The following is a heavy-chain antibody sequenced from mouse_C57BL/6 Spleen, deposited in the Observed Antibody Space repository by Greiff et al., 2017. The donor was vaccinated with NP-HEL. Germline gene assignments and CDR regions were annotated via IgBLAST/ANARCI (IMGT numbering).Heavy chain of an antibody. J-gene: IGHJ4*01. CDR2: IYPGDGDT. Sequence: VQLQQSGPELVKPGASVKISCKASGYAFSSSWMNWVKQRPGKGLEWIGRIYPGDGDTNYNGKFKGKATLTADKSSSTAYMQLSSLTSEDSAVYFCARGGVNAMDYWGQGTSVTVSS. D-gene: IGHD2-2*01. CDR3: ARGGVNAMDY. V-gene: IGHV1-82*01. CDR1: GYAFSSSW.